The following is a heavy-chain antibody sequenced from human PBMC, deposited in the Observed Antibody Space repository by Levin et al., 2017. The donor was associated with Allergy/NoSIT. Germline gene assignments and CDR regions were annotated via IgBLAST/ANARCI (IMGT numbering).Heavy chain of an antibody. CDR1: GFTFSSYA. V-gene: IGHV3-23*01. CDR2: ISGSGGGT. CDR3: AKDKTITAAGSDLYFHY. Sequence: LSLTCAASGFTFSSYAMSWVRQAPGKGLEWVSVISGSGGGTYYADSVKGRFIISRDNSKNTLYLQMNSLRAEDTAEYFCAKDKTITAAGSDLYFHYWGQGTLVTVSS. J-gene: IGHJ1*01. D-gene: IGHD6-13*01.